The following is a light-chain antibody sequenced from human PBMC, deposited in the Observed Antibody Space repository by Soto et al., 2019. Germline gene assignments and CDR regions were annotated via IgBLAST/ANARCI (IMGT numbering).Light chain of an antibody. CDR1: SSDVGGYNY. CDR3: SSYTSSSTGV. J-gene: IGLJ1*01. CDR2: EVS. V-gene: IGLV2-14*01. Sequence: QSVLTQPRSVSGSPGQSVTISCTGTSSDVGGYNYVSWYQQHPGKAPKLMIYEVSNRPSGVSNRFSGSKSGNTASLTISGLQAEDEADYYCSSYTSSSTGVFGTGTKLTVL.